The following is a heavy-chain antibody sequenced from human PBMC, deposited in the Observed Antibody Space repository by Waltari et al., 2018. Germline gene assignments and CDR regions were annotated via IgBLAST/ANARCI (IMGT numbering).Heavy chain of an antibody. CDR1: GGSISSYY. CDR3: ARVRRYSSGWYRVDY. D-gene: IGHD6-19*01. Sequence: QVQLQESGPGLVKPSETLSLTCTVSGGSISSYYWSWIRQPAGKGLEWLGRIYTGGSTNYNPSLKGRVTMSVDTSKNQFSLKLSSVTAADTAVYYCARVRRYSSGWYRVDYWGQGTLVTVSS. CDR2: IYTGGST. J-gene: IGHJ4*02. V-gene: IGHV4-4*07.